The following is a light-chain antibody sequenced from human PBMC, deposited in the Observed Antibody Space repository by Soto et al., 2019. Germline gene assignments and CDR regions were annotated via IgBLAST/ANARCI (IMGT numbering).Light chain of an antibody. V-gene: IGKV1-33*01. CDR2: DVS. J-gene: IGKJ4*01. CDR3: QQFDDLPLT. Sequence: DIQMTQSPSSLSASVGDRVTITCQASQDISNYLNWYQQKPGKAPKILIYDVSVLEAGVPSRVSGGGSGTHFTLTISSLQAEDAATYYCQQFDDLPLTFAGGTKVQIK. CDR1: QDISNY.